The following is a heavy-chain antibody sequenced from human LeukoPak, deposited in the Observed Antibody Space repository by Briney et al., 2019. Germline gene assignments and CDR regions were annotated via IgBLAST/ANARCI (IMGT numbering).Heavy chain of an antibody. Sequence: PSETLSLTCTVSGGSISSSSYYWGWIRQPPGKGLEWIGSIYYSGSTYYNPSLKSRVTISVDTSKNQFSLKLSSVTAADTAVYYCARHLVVTAASEYFQHWGQGTLVTVSS. D-gene: IGHD2-21*02. CDR1: GGSISSSSYY. V-gene: IGHV4-39*07. J-gene: IGHJ1*01. CDR3: ARHLVVTAASEYFQH. CDR2: IYYSGST.